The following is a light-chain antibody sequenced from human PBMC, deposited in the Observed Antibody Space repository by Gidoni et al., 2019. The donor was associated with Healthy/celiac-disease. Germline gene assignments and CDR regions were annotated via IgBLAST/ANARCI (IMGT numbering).Light chain of an antibody. V-gene: IGLV3-19*01. CDR3: TSRDSSGTSVL. CDR1: SLRSYY. Sequence: SSERTQDPAVCGALGQTVRITCQGDSLRSYYASWYQQTPGQAPGLIIYGKNNRPSGIPDRFSGSSSGNTASLTSTGAQAEDEADYYCTSRDSSGTSVLFGGGTKLTVL. CDR2: GKN. J-gene: IGLJ2*01.